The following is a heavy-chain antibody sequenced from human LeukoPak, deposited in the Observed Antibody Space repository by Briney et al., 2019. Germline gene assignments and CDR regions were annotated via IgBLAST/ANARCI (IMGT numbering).Heavy chain of an antibody. CDR1: GFTFASSP. CDR2: IVVGSGNT. CDR3: ASGSRWYSPDY. Sequence: SVKVSCKASGFTFASSPMQWVRQARGQRLEWIGWIVVGSGNTNYAQKFQERVTITRDMSTSTAYMELSSLRSEDTAVYYCASGSRWYSPDYWGQGTLVTVSS. J-gene: IGHJ4*02. V-gene: IGHV1-58*02. D-gene: IGHD6-19*01.